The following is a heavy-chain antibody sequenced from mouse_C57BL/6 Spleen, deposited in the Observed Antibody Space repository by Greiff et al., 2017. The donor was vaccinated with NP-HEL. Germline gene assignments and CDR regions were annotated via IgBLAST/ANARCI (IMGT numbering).Heavy chain of an antibody. D-gene: IGHD2-1*01. J-gene: IGHJ2*01. CDR2: IDPSDSYT. CDR1: GYTFTSYW. V-gene: IGHV1-69*01. CDR3: ARSGGNVDY. Sequence: QVQLQQPGAELVMPGASVKLSCKASGYTFTSYWMHWVKQRPGQGLEWIGEIDPSDSYTNYNQKFKGKSTLTVDKSSSTAYMQLSSLTSEDSAVYYCARSGGNVDYWGQGTTLTVSS.